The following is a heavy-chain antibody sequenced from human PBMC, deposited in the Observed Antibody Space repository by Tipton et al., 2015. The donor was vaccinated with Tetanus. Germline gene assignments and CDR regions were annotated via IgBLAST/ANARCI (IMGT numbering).Heavy chain of an antibody. D-gene: IGHD6-25*01. CDR2: IYYNGNT. CDR3: ARQADNWFDP. J-gene: IGHJ5*02. Sequence: LSLTCTVSGGSHFSGTFYWAWIRQPPGKGLEWIGNIYYNGNTYYLSSLKSRVTISADTSKNQFSLSLRSVTAADTAVYYCARQADNWFDPWGQGTLVTVSS. CDR1: GGSHFSGTFY. V-gene: IGHV4-39*01.